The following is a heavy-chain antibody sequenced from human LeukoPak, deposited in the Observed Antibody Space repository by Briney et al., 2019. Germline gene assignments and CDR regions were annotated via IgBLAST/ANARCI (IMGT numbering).Heavy chain of an antibody. V-gene: IGHV3-11*01. Sequence: GGSLRLSCAASGFTFSDYYMSWIRQAPGKGLEWVSYISSSGSTIYYADSVKGRFTISRDNAKNSLYLQMNSLRAEDTAVYYCARDVVVVPAPSYYYGMDVWGQGTTVTVSS. D-gene: IGHD2-2*01. J-gene: IGHJ6*02. CDR2: ISSSGSTI. CDR1: GFTFSDYY. CDR3: ARDVVVVPAPSYYYGMDV.